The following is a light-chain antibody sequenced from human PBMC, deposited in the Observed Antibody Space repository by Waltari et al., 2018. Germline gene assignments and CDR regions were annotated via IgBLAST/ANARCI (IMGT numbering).Light chain of an antibody. CDR2: RNN. Sequence: QAWLTQPPAFSKGLRQTAPLTCTGNSNNVGFQGDAGLQQYQGHPPKVLSYRNNNRPSGISERFSASRSGNTASLTITGLQPEDEADYYCSAWDTGLFAWVFGEGTKLKVL. CDR3: SAWDTGLFAWV. J-gene: IGLJ3*02. CDR1: SNNVGFQG. V-gene: IGLV10-54*04.